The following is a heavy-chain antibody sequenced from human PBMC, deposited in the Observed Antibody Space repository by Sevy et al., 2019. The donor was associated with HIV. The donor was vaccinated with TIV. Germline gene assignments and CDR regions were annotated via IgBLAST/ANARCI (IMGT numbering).Heavy chain of an antibody. V-gene: IGHV4-38-2*01. CDR1: GYSISSGYY. CDR2: IYHSGST. D-gene: IGHD6-6*01. J-gene: IGHJ4*02. Sequence: ETLSLTCAVSGYSISSGYYWGWIRQPPGKGLEWIGSIYHSGSTYYNPSLKSRVTISVDTSKNQFSLKLSSVTAADTAVYYCARVFGSSNYFDYWGQGTLVTVSS. CDR3: ARVFGSSNYFDY.